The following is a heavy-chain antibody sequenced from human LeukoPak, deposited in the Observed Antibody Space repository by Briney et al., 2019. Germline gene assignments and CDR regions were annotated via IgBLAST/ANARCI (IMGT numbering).Heavy chain of an antibody. CDR2: IYTSGST. CDR3: ARDSAVADYYYHYYMDV. Sequence: SETLSLTCTVSGGSISSYYWSWIRQPAGKGLEWIGRIYTSGSTNYNPSLKSRVTMSVDTSKNQFSLKLSSVTAADTAVYYCARDSAVADYYYHYYMDVWGKGTTVTVSS. V-gene: IGHV4-4*07. D-gene: IGHD6-19*01. CDR1: GGSISSYY. J-gene: IGHJ6*03.